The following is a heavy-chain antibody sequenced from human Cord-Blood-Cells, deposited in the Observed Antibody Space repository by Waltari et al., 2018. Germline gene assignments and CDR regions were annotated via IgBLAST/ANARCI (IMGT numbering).Heavy chain of an antibody. J-gene: IGHJ3*02. CDR2: IYYSGST. D-gene: IGHD5-12*01. CDR1: GGSISSYY. CDR3: ARQVEMATINDAFDI. Sequence: QVQLQESGPGLVKPSETLSLTYTVSGGSISSYYWSWIRQPPGKGLEWIGYIYYSGSTNYNPSLKSRVTISVDTSKNQFSLKLSSVTAADTAVYYCARQVEMATINDAFDIWGQGTMVTVSS. V-gene: IGHV4-59*01.